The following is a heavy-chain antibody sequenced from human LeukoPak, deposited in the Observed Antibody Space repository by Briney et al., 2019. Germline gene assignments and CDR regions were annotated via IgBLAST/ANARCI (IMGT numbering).Heavy chain of an antibody. V-gene: IGHV3-7*01. J-gene: IGHJ1*01. D-gene: IGHD2-8*02. CDR3: ARELVVGPAEYFQN. Sequence: GGSLRLSCAASGFTFSTYWMSWVRQPPGKGLEWVANINKDGSEKYYMDSVRGRFTISRDNAKNSLSLQMNSLRVEDAAVYYCARELVVGPAEYFQNWGQGTLVTVSS. CDR2: INKDGSEK. CDR1: GFTFSTYW.